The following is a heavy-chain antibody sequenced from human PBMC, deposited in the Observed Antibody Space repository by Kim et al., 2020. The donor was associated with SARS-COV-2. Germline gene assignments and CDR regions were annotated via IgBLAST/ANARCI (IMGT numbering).Heavy chain of an antibody. D-gene: IGHD4-17*01. V-gene: IGHV4-34*01. Sequence: PSLKSRVTISVDTSKNQFSLKLGSVTAADTAVYYWARGPTVTTRYYYGMDVWGQGTTVTVSS. CDR3: ARGPTVTTRYYYGMDV. J-gene: IGHJ6*02.